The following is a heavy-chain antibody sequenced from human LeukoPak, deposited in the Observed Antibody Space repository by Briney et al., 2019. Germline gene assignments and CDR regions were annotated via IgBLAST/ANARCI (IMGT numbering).Heavy chain of an antibody. CDR3: ARRLYCSSTSCYYFYYYGMDV. V-gene: IGHV4-39*01. Sequence: PSETLSLTCTVSGGSISSSSYYWGWIRQPPGKGLEWIGSIYYSGSTYYNPSLKSRVTISVDTSKNQLSLKLSSVTAADTAVYYCARRLYCSSTSCYYFYYYGMDVWGQGTTVTVSS. J-gene: IGHJ6*02. CDR1: GGSISSSSYY. CDR2: IYYSGST. D-gene: IGHD2-2*01.